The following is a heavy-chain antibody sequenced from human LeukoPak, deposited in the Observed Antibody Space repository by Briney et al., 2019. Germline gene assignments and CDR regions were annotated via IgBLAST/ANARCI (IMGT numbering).Heavy chain of an antibody. CDR1: GFTFSTYG. D-gene: IGHD2-15*01. CDR2: TWYDGNKQ. CDR3: EFCGSRAACAGGSYYDF. J-gene: IGHJ2*01. V-gene: IGHV3-33*01. Sequence: GRSLRLSCAASGFTFSTYGMHWVRQAPGKGLEWVAVTWYDGNKQYYADSVKGRLTISREDAANSLYLQMRSLGAGDTALYTKEFCGSRAACAGGSYYDFWGRGALVTVSS.